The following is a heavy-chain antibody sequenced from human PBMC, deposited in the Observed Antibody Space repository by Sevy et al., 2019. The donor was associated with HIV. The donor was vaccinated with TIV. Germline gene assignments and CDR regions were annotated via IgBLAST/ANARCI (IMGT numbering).Heavy chain of an antibody. V-gene: IGHV3-9*01. CDR1: GFTFDDYA. D-gene: IGHD3-22*01. J-gene: IGHJ3*02. CDR3: AKDGGSGWLLGDAFDI. Sequence: GGSLRLSCAASGFTFDDYAMHWVRQAPGKGLEWVSGISWNSGCMGYADSVKGRFTISRDNAKKSLYLQMNSLRAEDTALYYCAKDGGSGWLLGDAFDIWGQGTMVTVSS. CDR2: ISWNSGCM.